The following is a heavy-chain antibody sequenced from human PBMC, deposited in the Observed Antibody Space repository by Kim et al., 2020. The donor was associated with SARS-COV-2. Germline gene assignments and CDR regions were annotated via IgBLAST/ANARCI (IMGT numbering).Heavy chain of an antibody. CDR1: GFTVSSYD. CDR3: AKEEGSGYSSGWKYDAYGMDV. D-gene: IGHD6-19*01. CDR2: ISNDGSTK. J-gene: IGHJ6*02. Sequence: GGSLRLSCAASGFTVSSYDMHWVRQAPGKGLEWVSVISNDGSTKYYADSVKGRFTICSDNTKNTLYLQMNSLRAELTAVYYGAKEEGSGYSSGWKYDAYGMDVWGQGTTVTVSS. V-gene: IGHV3-30*18.